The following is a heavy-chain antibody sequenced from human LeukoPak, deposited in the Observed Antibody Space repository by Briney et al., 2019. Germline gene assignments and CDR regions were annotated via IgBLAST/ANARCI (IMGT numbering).Heavy chain of an antibody. V-gene: IGHV3-66*02. Sequence: GGSLRLSCAASGFTVSSNYMSWVRQAPGKGLEWVSVIYSGGGTYYADSVKGRFTISRDNSKNTLYLQMNSLRAEDTAVYYCARDNYYGSGSYYIPSYYYYGMGVWGQGTTVTVSS. CDR2: IYSGGGT. CDR3: ARDNYYGSGSYYIPSYYYYGMGV. D-gene: IGHD3-10*01. J-gene: IGHJ6*02. CDR1: GFTVSSNY.